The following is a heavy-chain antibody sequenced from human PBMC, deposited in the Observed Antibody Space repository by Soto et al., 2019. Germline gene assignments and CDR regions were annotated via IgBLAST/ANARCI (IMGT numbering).Heavy chain of an antibody. V-gene: IGHV4-30-2*01. CDR3: ASSHAGAHITAAVH. Sequence: QLQLQESGSGLVKPSQTLSLTCAVSGGSISSGGYSWSWIRQPPGKGLEWIGYIYHSGSTYYNPSLQIRFTISVDRSKNQFSLKLSSVTAADTAVYYCASSHAGAHITAAVHWGQGTLVTVSS. D-gene: IGHD6-13*01. CDR2: IYHSGST. CDR1: GGSISSGGYS. J-gene: IGHJ4*02.